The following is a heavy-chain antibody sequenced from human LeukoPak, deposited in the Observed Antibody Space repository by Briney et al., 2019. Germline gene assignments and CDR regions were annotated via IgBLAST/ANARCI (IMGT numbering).Heavy chain of an antibody. Sequence: SETLSLSCTVSGGSISSYYWSWIRQPPGKGLEWVGDIYYSGSTNYNPSLKSRVTISVDTSKNQFSLKLSSVTAADTAVYYCARVRSSGYPPPPAFDYGGQGTLVSVSS. D-gene: IGHD3-22*01. CDR3: ARVRSSGYPPPPAFDY. J-gene: IGHJ4*02. V-gene: IGHV4-59*01. CDR1: GGSISSYY. CDR2: IYYSGST.